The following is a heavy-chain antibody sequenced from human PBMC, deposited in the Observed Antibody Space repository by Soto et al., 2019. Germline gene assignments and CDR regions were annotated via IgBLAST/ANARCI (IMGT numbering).Heavy chain of an antibody. J-gene: IGHJ5*02. CDR1: GCTFSSYA. CDR3: ARVYYYGSGSYYNGWFDP. D-gene: IGHD3-10*01. V-gene: IGHV1-69*13. Sequence: GASVKVSCKASGCTFSSYAISWVRQAPGQGLEWMGGIIPIFGTANYAQKFQGRVTITADESTSTAYVELSSLRSEDTAVYYCARVYYYGSGSYYNGWFDPWGQGTLVTVSS. CDR2: IIPIFGTA.